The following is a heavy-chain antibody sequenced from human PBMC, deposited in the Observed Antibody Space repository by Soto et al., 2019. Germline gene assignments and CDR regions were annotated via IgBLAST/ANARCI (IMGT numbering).Heavy chain of an antibody. J-gene: IGHJ4*02. CDR3: ARYYYDSTYFDY. CDR1: GGSISSSSYY. CDR2: IYYSGST. Sequence: QLQLQESGPGLVKPAETLSLTCTVSGGSISSSSYYWGWIRQPPGKGLEWIGSIYYSGSTYYNPSLKSRVTISVDTSKNQFSLKLSSVTAADTAVYYCARYYYDSTYFDYRGQGTLVTVSS. V-gene: IGHV4-39*01. D-gene: IGHD3-22*01.